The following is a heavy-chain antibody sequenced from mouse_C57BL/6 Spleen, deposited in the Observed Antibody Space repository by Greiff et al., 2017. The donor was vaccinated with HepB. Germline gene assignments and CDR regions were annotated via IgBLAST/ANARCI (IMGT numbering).Heavy chain of an antibody. J-gene: IGHJ4*01. Sequence: QVQLQQPGAELVKPGASVKLSCKASGYTFTSYWMQWVKQRPGQGLEWIGEIDPSDSYTNYNQKFKGKATLTVDTSSSTAYMQLSSLTSEDSAVYDCARCGSSYSYAMDYWGQGTSVTVSS. D-gene: IGHD1-1*01. CDR3: ARCGSSYSYAMDY. CDR2: IDPSDSYT. CDR1: GYTFTSYW. V-gene: IGHV1-50*01.